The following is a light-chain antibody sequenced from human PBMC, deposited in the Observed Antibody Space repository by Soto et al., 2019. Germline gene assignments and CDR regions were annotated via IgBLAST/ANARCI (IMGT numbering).Light chain of an antibody. V-gene: IGKV1-5*03. J-gene: IGKJ1*01. CDR2: KAS. CDR1: QSIGSW. Sequence: DIQLTHSPSTLSASIGDRVTITCRASQSIGSWLAWYQQRPGKAPNVLIYKASNLERGVPSRSTDSVSETEFSLTISSLQPEEIATYSCQQYSTFPCTFRQGTKVEL. CDR3: QQYSTFPCT.